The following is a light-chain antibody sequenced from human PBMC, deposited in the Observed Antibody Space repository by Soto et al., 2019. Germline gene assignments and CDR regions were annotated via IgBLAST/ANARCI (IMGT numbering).Light chain of an antibody. J-gene: IGKJ1*01. CDR2: DAS. V-gene: IGKV3-20*01. Sequence: EIVLTQSPGTLSLSPGERATLSCRTGQTVSSSFLAWYQQTPGQAPRLLIYDASIRATDIPDRFTGSGSGTDFTLTISRLEPEDFAVYYCHQYGYLGTFGQGTKVEIK. CDR1: QTVSSSF. CDR3: HQYGYLGT.